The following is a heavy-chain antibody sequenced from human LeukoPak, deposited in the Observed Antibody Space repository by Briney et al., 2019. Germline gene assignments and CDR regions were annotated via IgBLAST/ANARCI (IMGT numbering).Heavy chain of an antibody. V-gene: IGHV4-4*07. J-gene: IGHJ3*02. D-gene: IGHD3-10*01. Sequence: SETLSLTCTVFGGSISSYYWSWIRQPAGKGLEWIGRIYTSGSTNYNPSLKSRVTMSVDTSKNQFSLKLSSVTAADTAVYYCARDLINYYGSGSYYNLDAFDIWGQGTMVTVSS. CDR1: GGSISSYY. CDR3: ARDLINYYGSGSYYNLDAFDI. CDR2: IYTSGST.